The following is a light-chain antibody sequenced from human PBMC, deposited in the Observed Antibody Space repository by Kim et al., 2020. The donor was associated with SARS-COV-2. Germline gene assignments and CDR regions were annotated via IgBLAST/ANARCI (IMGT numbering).Light chain of an antibody. J-gene: IGKJ2*01. CDR1: QDISKY. CDR2: DAS. V-gene: IGKV1-33*01. CDR3: QQYDDLPPYT. Sequence: DIQMTQSPSSLSASVGDRVTITCRASQDISKYLNWYQQKPGKAPKLLIYDASSLETGVPSRFSGSGSGTHFTLTIGSLQPEDVATYYCQQYDDLPPYTFGQGTKLEIK.